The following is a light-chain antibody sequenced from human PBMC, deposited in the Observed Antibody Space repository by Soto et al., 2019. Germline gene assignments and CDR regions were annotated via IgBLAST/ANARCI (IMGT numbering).Light chain of an antibody. V-gene: IGLV2-18*01. Sequence: QSVLTQPPSVSGSPGQSVTISCTGTSSDVGSYNRVSWYQQPPGTAPKVMIYEVSNRPSGVPDRFSGSKSGNTASLTISGLQSEDEADYYCAAWDDSLNGLYVFGTGTKVTVL. J-gene: IGLJ1*01. CDR1: SSDVGSYNR. CDR2: EVS. CDR3: AAWDDSLNGLYV.